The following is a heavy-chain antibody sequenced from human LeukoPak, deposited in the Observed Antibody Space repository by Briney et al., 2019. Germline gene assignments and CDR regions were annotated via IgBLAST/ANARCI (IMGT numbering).Heavy chain of an antibody. D-gene: IGHD5-24*01. CDR3: AREGLRNVHNPLGY. CDR2: IKESEKT. CDR1: GGTLSGYY. V-gene: IGHV4-34*01. Sequence: SETLSLTCAVYGGTLSGYYWSWIRQPPGKGLEWIREIKESEKTNYNPSLKSRVTISIDTSKNQFSLKLSSVTAADTAVYYCAREGLRNVHNPLGYWGQGTLVTVSS. J-gene: IGHJ4*02.